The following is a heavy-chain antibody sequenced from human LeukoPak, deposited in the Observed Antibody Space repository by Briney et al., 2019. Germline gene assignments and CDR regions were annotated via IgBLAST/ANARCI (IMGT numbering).Heavy chain of an antibody. D-gene: IGHD2-21*01. V-gene: IGHV1-69*13. Sequence: AASVKVSCKASGYTFTSYYMHWVRQAPGQGLEWMGGIIPIFGTANYAQKFQGRVTITADESTSTAYMELSSLRSEDTAVYYCASAYYLSGCMDVWGKGTTVTISS. CDR3: ASAYYLSGCMDV. CDR1: GYTFTSYY. J-gene: IGHJ6*03. CDR2: IIPIFGTA.